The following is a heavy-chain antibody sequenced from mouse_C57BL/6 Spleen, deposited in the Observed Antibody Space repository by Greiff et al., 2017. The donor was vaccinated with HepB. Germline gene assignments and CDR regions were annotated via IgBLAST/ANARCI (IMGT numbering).Heavy chain of an antibody. V-gene: IGHV1-54*01. D-gene: IGHD4-1*01. J-gene: IGHJ1*03. Sequence: VQLQQSGAELVRPGTSVKVSCKASGYAFTNYLIEWVKQRPGQGLEWIGVINPGSGGTNYNEKFKGKATLTADKSSSTAYMQLSSLTSEDSAVYFCARVGRGYFDVWGTGTTVTVSS. CDR2: INPGSGGT. CDR1: GYAFTNYL. CDR3: ARVGRGYFDV.